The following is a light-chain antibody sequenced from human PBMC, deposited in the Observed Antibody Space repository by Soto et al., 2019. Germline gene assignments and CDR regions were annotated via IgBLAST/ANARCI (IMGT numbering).Light chain of an antibody. Sequence: EIVMTQSPATLSVYPGEGATLSCKASQNVYNNLAWYQQRPGQPPRLLIYDASTRATGISARFSGSEYGTEFTLTISSLQSEDFAVYFCQQCSNWPLTFGGGTKVEIK. V-gene: IGKV3-15*01. CDR3: QQCSNWPLT. J-gene: IGKJ4*01. CDR2: DAS. CDR1: QNVYNN.